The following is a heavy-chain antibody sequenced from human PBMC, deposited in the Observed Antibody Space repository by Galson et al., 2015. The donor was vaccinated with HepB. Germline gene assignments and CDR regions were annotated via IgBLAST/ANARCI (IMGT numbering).Heavy chain of an antibody. J-gene: IGHJ4*02. CDR3: ARTSWPMHYFDY. Sequence: SLRLSCAASGFTFSSYSMNWVRQAPGKGLEWVSSISSSSSYIYYADSVKGRFTISRDNAKNSLYLQMNSLRAEDTAVYYCARTSWPMHYFDYWGQGTLVTVSS. CDR2: ISSSSSYI. V-gene: IGHV3-21*01. CDR1: GFTFSSYS. D-gene: IGHD2-2*01.